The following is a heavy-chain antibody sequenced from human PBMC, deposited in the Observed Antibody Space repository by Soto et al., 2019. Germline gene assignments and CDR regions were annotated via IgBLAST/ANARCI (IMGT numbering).Heavy chain of an antibody. V-gene: IGHV3-53*01. CDR2: FYSGGST. J-gene: IGHJ4*02. CDR1: GFTVSTNY. CDR3: ARGFPSMTYYGEYYFDY. D-gene: IGHD3-10*01. Sequence: EVQLVESGGGLIQAGGSLRLSCEAFGFTVSTNYMSWVRQTPGKGLEWVSVFYSGGSTFYADSVKGRFTISRDNSRNTLYLQMRSLRAEDTAVYYCARGFPSMTYYGEYYFDYWGQETLVTVSS.